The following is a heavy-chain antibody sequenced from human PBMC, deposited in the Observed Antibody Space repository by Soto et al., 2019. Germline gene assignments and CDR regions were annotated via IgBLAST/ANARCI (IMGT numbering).Heavy chain of an antibody. D-gene: IGHD1-1*01. Sequence: QVLLQESGPGLMKPSGTLSLTCGVSSDSISSPNWWAWVRQPPGRGLEWIGEVYHGGSANYNPSLESRLTLSVDKSRNQFSVKLSSVTAADSAVYFCASGPGGGGFPHWSQGTLVTVSS. V-gene: IGHV4-4*02. CDR1: SDSISSPNW. CDR2: VYHGGSA. CDR3: ASGPGGGGFPH. J-gene: IGHJ1*01.